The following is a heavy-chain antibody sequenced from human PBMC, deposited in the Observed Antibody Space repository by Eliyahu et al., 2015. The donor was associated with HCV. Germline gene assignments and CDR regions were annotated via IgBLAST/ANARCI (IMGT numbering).Heavy chain of an antibody. J-gene: IGHJ2*01. Sequence: QLQLQESGPGLVKPSETLTLTCTASGGYLSSHFYWGWIRQPPGKGLEWIGSAHSSGATYRHPSLKSRVTLSVDTSKNQVSLNLWSLTAADTAVYYCARRGDWWYFDLWGRGTLITVS. D-gene: IGHD2-21*01. V-gene: IGHV4-39*01. CDR1: GGYLSSHFY. CDR3: ARRGDWWYFDL. CDR2: AHSSGAT.